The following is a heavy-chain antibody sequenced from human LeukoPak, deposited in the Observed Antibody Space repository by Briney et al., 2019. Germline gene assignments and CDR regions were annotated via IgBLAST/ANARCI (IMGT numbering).Heavy chain of an antibody. CDR1: GYSFTSYW. D-gene: IGHD2-15*01. CDR2: IYSCDADT. J-gene: IGHJ1*01. CDR3: ARLSCSGGSCLLGAEYFQH. Sequence: GESLRISCKGSGYSFTSYWIGWVRQMPGKGLEWMGIIYSCDADTRDSPSFQARLSIPADTSTRTAYLQWSSLKASDTAMYYCARLSCSGGSCLLGAEYFQHWGQGTLVTVSS. V-gene: IGHV5-51*01.